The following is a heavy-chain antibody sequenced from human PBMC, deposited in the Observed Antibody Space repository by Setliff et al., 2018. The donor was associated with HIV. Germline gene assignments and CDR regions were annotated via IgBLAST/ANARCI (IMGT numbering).Heavy chain of an antibody. CDR2: IYYSGSS. D-gene: IGHD4-4*01. CDR1: GGSITSSSNY. Sequence: SETLSLTCTVSGGSITSSSNYWGWIRQPPGKGLEWIGSIYYSGSSYYNPSLKSRVTISIDTSKNQFSLKLSSVTAADTAMYYCARGRMATVLIRNWIDPWGQGSLVTVSS. CDR3: ARGRMATVLIRNWIDP. V-gene: IGHV4-39*07. J-gene: IGHJ5*02.